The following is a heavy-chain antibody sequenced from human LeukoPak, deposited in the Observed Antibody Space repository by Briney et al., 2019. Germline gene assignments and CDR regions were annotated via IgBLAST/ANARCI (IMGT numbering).Heavy chain of an antibody. CDR3: ARHIAAAGPGFDY. CDR2: INSDGSGT. CDR1: GFTFSSYW. J-gene: IGHJ4*02. D-gene: IGHD6-13*01. V-gene: IGHV3-74*01. Sequence: TGGSLRLSCAASGFTFSSYWMHWVRQAPGKGLVWVSRINSDGSGTSYADSVKGRFTISRDNAKNTLYLQMNSLRAEDTAVYYCARHIAAAGPGFDYWGQGTLVTVSS.